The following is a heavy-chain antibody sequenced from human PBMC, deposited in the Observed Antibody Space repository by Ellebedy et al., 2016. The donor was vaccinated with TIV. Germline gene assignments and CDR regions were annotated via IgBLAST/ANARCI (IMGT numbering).Heavy chain of an antibody. D-gene: IGHD6-13*01. J-gene: IGHJ4*02. V-gene: IGHV3-23*01. CDR1: GFTFSNYA. Sequence: GGSLRLXCVASGFTFSNYAMSWVRQAPGKGLEWVSAISGSGGSTYYADSVKGRFTISRDNSKNTLYLQMNSLRAEDTAVYYCAKGYHKQQLPIDYWGQGTLVTVSS. CDR2: ISGSGGST. CDR3: AKGYHKQQLPIDY.